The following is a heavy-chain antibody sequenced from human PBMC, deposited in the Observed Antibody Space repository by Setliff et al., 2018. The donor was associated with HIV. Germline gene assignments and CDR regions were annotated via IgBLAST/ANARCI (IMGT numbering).Heavy chain of an antibody. J-gene: IGHJ3*02. CDR1: GFMFGVDW. D-gene: IGHD1-1*01. CDR3: ARDLDYDTGKSDAFDI. Sequence: GGSLRLSCAASGFMFGVDWMSWVRQAPGKGLEWVSYISSSSSSIYHADSVKGRFTISRDNSKKMLYLQMNSLRAEDTAVYYCARDLDYDTGKSDAFDIWGQGTRVTVSS. V-gene: IGHV3-23*01. CDR2: ISSSSSSI.